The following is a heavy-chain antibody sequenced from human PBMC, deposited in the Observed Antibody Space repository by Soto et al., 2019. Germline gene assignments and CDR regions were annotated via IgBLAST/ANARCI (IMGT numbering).Heavy chain of an antibody. D-gene: IGHD6-19*01. V-gene: IGHV4-59*08. CDR2: IYYSGST. CDR3: ASSSPSGVIDY. J-gene: IGHJ4*02. Sequence: SETLSLTCTVSGGSISSYYWSWIRQPPGKGLEWIGYIYYSGSTNYNPSLKSRVTISVDTSKNQFSLKLSSVTAADTAVYYCASSSPSGVIDYWGQGTLVTVSS. CDR1: GGSISSYY.